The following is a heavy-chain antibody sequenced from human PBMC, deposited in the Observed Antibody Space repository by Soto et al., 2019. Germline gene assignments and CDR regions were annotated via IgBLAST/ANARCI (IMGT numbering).Heavy chain of an antibody. D-gene: IGHD6-13*01. CDR3: ARDPAVGAAAGP. CDR1: GFTFSSSE. Sequence: EVQLVESGGGLVQPGGSLRLSCAASGFTFSSSEMNWVRQAPGRGLEWVSYISGSGSTTYYANSVKGRFTISRDSARNSLYLQMNSLRVEDTAVYYCARDPAVGAAAGPWGQGTLVTVSS. CDR2: ISGSGSTT. J-gene: IGHJ5*02. V-gene: IGHV3-48*03.